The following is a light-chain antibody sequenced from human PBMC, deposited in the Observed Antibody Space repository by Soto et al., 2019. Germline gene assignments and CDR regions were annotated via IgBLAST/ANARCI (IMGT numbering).Light chain of an antibody. CDR3: SSYAHSHNVL. CDR2: EVS. V-gene: IGLV2-8*01. Sequence: QSALTQPPSASGSPGQSVTISCTGTSSDVGGYDYVSWYQQHPGKAPKLMIYEVSERPSGVPDRFSGSKSGNTASLTVSGLQAEDEADYYCSSYAHSHNVLFGGGTKLTVL. J-gene: IGLJ2*01. CDR1: SSDVGGYDY.